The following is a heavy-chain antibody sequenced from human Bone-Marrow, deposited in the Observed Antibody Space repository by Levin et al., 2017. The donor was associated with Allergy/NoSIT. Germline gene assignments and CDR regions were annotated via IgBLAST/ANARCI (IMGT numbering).Heavy chain of an antibody. J-gene: IGHJ4*02. V-gene: IGHV1-2*02. D-gene: IGHD4-17*01. Sequence: ASVKVSCRASGYSFSDHYINWVRQAPGHGLEWMGWINPESGDADYVQKFQGRVTMTTDKSVNTVYIHLSSLRSDDTAVYYCAKTLRSTVTPSVSPFDSWGQGTLVTVSS. CDR3: AKTLRSTVTPSVSPFDS. CDR2: INPESGDA. CDR1: GYSFSDHY.